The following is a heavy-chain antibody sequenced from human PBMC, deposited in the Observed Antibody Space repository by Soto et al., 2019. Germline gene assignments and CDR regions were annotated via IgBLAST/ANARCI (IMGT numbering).Heavy chain of an antibody. CDR2: ISVSGGDT. Sequence: EVQLLESGGGLVQPGGSLRLSCAASGFTFSSYALSWVRQAPGKGLEWVSAISVSGGDTYYADSVKGRFTISRDNSKNTLYLQMNSLRAEDTAVYYCAENYDSGSPSFDYWGQGTLVTVSS. V-gene: IGHV3-23*01. D-gene: IGHD3-10*01. CDR3: AENYDSGSPSFDY. CDR1: GFTFSSYA. J-gene: IGHJ4*02.